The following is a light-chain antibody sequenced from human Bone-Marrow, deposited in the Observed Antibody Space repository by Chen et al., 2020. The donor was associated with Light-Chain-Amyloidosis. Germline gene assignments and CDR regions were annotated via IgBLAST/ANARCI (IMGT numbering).Light chain of an antibody. V-gene: IGLV3-1*01. CDR2: QDN. Sequence: SSGLTQPPSVSGSPGQTTSIPCSREKLGDKYVCWYQQNPGQSPVLVIYQDNKRPSGIPERFSGSNSGNTATLTITGTQAVDEADYYCQAWDTSTGGVFGTGTKVTVL. CDR1: KLGDKY. CDR3: QAWDTSTGGV. J-gene: IGLJ1*01.